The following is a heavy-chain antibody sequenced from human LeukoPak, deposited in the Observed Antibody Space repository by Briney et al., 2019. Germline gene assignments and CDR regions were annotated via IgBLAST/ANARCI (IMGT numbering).Heavy chain of an antibody. Sequence: GGSLRPSCAASGFTFSTYAMSWVRQAPGKGLEWVSTFSGSGGRTLYADPVKGRFVISRDNSKNTLYLQMNCLRAEDTAVYYCAKVTSSYNYFDYWGQGAPVTVSS. D-gene: IGHD2-2*01. CDR3: AKVTSSYNYFDY. CDR1: GFTFSTYA. V-gene: IGHV3-23*01. CDR2: FSGSGGRT. J-gene: IGHJ4*02.